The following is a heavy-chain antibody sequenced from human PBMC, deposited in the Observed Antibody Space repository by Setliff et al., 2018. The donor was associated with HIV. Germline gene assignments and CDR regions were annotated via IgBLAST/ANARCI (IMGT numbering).Heavy chain of an antibody. CDR2: INPNGGYT. Sequence: GASVKVSCKASGYIFTDYYIHWVRQAPGQGLEWMGWINPNGGYTNYAQKLQGRVTMTTDTSTSTAYMELRSLRSDDTAVYYCARRGDSYGLDPIYYYYYYMDVWGKGTTVTVSS. J-gene: IGHJ6*03. D-gene: IGHD5-18*01. CDR3: ARRGDSYGLDPIYYYYYYMDV. V-gene: IGHV1-18*04. CDR1: GYIFTDYY.